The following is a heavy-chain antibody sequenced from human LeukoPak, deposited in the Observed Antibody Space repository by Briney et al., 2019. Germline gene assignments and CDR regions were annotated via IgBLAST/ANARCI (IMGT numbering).Heavy chain of an antibody. V-gene: IGHV4-34*01. J-gene: IGHJ4*02. CDR3: ARGEHSVDS. CDR2: INHSGST. Sequence: KPSETLSLTCAVYGGSFSGYYWSWIRQPPGKGLEWIGEINHSGSTNYNPSLKSRVTISVDTSKNQFSLKLSSVTAADTAVYYCARGEHSVDSWGQGMLVTVSS. CDR1: GGSFSGYY. D-gene: IGHD1/OR15-1a*01.